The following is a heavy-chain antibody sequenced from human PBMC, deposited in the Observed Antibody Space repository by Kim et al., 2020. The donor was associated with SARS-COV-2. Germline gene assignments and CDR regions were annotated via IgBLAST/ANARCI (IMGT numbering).Heavy chain of an antibody. CDR3: ARDRLDYRAFDI. J-gene: IGHJ3*02. Sequence: YADSLKGRFTISRDNAKNSVYLQMNSLRAEDTAVYYCARDRLDYRAFDIWGQGTMVTVSS. V-gene: IGHV3-11*06. D-gene: IGHD3-10*01.